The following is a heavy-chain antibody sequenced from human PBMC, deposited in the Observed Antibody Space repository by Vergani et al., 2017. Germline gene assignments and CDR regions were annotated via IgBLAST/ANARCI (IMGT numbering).Heavy chain of an antibody. Sequence: QVQLVQSGAEVKKPGSSVKVSCEASGGTFSSYAISWVRQAPGQGLEWMGGIIPIFGTTNYAQKFQGRVTITADESTSTAYMELSSLRSEDTAVYYCARERACSSTSXYKGGDYYYYMDVWGKGTTVTVSS. CDR3: ARERACSSTSXYKGGDYYYYMDV. CDR2: IIPIFGTT. CDR1: GGTFSSYA. J-gene: IGHJ6*03. V-gene: IGHV1-69*01. D-gene: IGHD2-2*02.